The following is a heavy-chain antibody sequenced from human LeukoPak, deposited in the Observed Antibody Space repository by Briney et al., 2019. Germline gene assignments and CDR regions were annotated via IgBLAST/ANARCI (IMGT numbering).Heavy chain of an antibody. V-gene: IGHV4-59*01. D-gene: IGHD6-19*01. CDR2: IYNSGST. CDR1: GVSTSRYY. J-gene: IGHJ4*02. CDR3: ARESIAGAGNHFDY. Sequence: SETLSLTCTVSGVSTSRYYWSWIRQPPGKGLEWIGYIYNSGSTNYNPSLKSRVTISEDTSKNQFSLKLSSVTAADTAVYYCARESIAGAGNHFDYWGQGTLVTVSS.